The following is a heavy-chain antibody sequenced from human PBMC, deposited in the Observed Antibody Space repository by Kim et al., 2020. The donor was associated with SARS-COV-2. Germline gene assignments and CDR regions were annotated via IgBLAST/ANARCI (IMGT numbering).Heavy chain of an antibody. J-gene: IGHJ5*02. Sequence: SVKVSCKASGGTFSSYAISWVRQAPGQGLEWMGGIIPIFGTANYAQKFQGRVTITADESTSTAYMELSSLRSDDTAVYYCAREGITMVRGVIIFNWFDPWGQGTLVTVSS. V-gene: IGHV1-69*13. CDR2: IIPIFGTA. D-gene: IGHD3-10*01. CDR1: GGTFSSYA. CDR3: AREGITMVRGVIIFNWFDP.